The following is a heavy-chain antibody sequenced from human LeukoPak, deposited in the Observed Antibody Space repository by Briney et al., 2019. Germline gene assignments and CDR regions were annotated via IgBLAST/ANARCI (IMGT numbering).Heavy chain of an antibody. J-gene: IGHJ4*02. CDR1: GGSISSYY. Sequence: SETLSLTCTVSGGSISSYYWSWIRQPPGKGLEWIGYIYYSGSTYYNPSLKSRVTISVDTSKNQFSLKLSSVTAADTAVYYCARASAGVEYCSGGSCFYFDYWGQGTLVTVSS. V-gene: IGHV4-59*08. CDR2: IYYSGST. D-gene: IGHD2-15*01. CDR3: ARASAGVEYCSGGSCFYFDY.